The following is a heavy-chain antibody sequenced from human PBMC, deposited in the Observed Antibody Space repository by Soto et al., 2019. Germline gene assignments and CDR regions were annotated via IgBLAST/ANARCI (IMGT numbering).Heavy chain of an antibody. CDR1: GGSFSGYY. CDR3: ARDKITGLFDY. V-gene: IGHV4-34*01. D-gene: IGHD2-8*02. CDR2: INHSGST. Sequence: QVQLQQWGAGLLKPSETLSPTCAVYGGSFSGYYWTWIRQPPGTGLEWIGEINHSGSTNYNPSLKSRVTISVDTSKNQFSLKLTSVTAAATAVYYCARDKITGLFDYWGQGTLVTVSS. J-gene: IGHJ4*02.